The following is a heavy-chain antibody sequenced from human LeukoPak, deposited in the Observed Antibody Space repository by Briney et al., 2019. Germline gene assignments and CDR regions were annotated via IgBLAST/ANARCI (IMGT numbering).Heavy chain of an antibody. CDR2: INHSGST. V-gene: IGHV4-34*01. CDR3: ASFPDYYDSRGLIRKGFDP. D-gene: IGHD3-22*01. CDR1: GGSFSGYY. Sequence: SETLSLTCAVYGGSFSGYYWSWIRQPPGKGLEWIGEINHSGSTNYNPSLKSRVTISVDTSKNQFSLKLSSVTAADTAVYYCASFPDYYDSRGLIRKGFDPWGQGTLVTVSS. J-gene: IGHJ5*02.